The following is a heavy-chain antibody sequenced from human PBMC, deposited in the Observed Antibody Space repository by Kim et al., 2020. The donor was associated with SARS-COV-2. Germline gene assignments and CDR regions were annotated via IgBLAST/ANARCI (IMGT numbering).Heavy chain of an antibody. D-gene: IGHD3-22*01. V-gene: IGHV3-23*01. J-gene: IGHJ3*02. Sequence: GKGRFPISRDNSKHTLYLQMNSLRAEDTAVYYCAKGEEYDSSGSNAFDIWGQGTMVTVSS. CDR3: AKGEEYDSSGSNAFDI.